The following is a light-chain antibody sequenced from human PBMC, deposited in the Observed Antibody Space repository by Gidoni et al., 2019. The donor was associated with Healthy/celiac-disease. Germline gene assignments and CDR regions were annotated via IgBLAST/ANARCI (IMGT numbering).Light chain of an antibody. J-gene: IGLJ3*02. CDR2: DDT. Sequence: SYVLTQPPSVSVAPGQTARVSCGGDNIGGKTVHWYQQRPGQAPVRVVYDDTDRPSGIPERFSGSNSGHTATLTISRVEAGDEADYYCQVLDARSDPPVVFGGGTKLTVL. CDR1: NIGGKT. V-gene: IGLV3-21*02. CDR3: QVLDARSDPPVV.